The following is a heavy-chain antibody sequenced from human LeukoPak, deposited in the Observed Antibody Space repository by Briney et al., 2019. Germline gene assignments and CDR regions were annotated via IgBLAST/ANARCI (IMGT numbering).Heavy chain of an antibody. CDR1: GYTFTGYY. D-gene: IGHD6-19*01. CDR2: INPNSGGT. Sequence: ASVKVSCKASGYTFTGYYMHWVRQAPGQGLEWMGWINPNSGGTNYAQKSQGRVTMTRDTSISTAYMELSRLRSDDTAVYYCARSRVAVAGRGPYYFDYWGQGTLVIVSS. V-gene: IGHV1-2*02. CDR3: ARSRVAVAGRGPYYFDY. J-gene: IGHJ4*02.